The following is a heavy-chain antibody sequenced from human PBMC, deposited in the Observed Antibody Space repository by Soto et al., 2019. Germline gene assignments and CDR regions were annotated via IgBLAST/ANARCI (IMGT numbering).Heavy chain of an antibody. CDR3: ATLRGTYYDFWSGYLNWFDP. CDR1: GGSISSGGYY. D-gene: IGHD3-3*01. V-gene: IGHV4-31*03. CDR2: IYYSGST. J-gene: IGHJ5*02. Sequence: QVQLQESGPGLVKPSQTLSLTCTVSGGSISSGGYYWSWIRQHPGKGLERIGYIYYSGSTYYNPSLKSRVTISVDTSKNQFSLKLSSVTAADTAVYYCATLRGTYYDFWSGYLNWFDPWGQGTLVTVSS.